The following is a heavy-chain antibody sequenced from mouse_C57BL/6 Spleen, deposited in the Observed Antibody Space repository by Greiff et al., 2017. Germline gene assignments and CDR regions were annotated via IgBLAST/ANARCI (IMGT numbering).Heavy chain of an antibody. CDR2: IYPGSGNT. CDR1: GYTFTDYY. CDR3: AREGYGSSPFDY. Sequence: QVQLQQSGAELVRPGASVKLSCKASGYTFTDYYINWVKQRPGQGLEWIARIYPGSGNTYYNEKFKGKATLTAEKSSSTAYMQLSSLTSEDSAVYCCAREGYGSSPFDYWGQGTTLTVSS. V-gene: IGHV1-76*01. D-gene: IGHD1-1*01. J-gene: IGHJ2*01.